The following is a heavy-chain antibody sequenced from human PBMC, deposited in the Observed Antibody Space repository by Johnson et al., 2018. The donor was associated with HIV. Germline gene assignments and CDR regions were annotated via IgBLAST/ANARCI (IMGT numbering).Heavy chain of an antibody. CDR2: ISSSGTIK. CDR1: GFSFKDYY. Sequence: VQLVESGGGLVKPGGSLRLSCATSGFSFKDYYMNWVRQTPGKGLEWVSHISSSGTIKYYADSVKGRFTVSRDNAKKSLYLEMTSLRVDDTAVYYCARSKDCSGGSCPDGFDIWGQGTMVIVS. J-gene: IGHJ3*02. D-gene: IGHD2-15*01. V-gene: IGHV3-11*04. CDR3: ARSKDCSGGSCPDGFDI.